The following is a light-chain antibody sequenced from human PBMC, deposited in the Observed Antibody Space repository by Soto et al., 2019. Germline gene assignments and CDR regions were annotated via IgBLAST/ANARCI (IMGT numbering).Light chain of an antibody. Sequence: EIVMTQSPATLSVSPGERATLSCRASQSVSINLAWYQQKPGQAPRLLIYGASTRATGIPARFSGSGSGTEFTLTISSMQSEDFAVYYCQHYNNGPPFTFGGGTKVEIK. V-gene: IGKV3-15*01. CDR1: QSVSIN. CDR2: GAS. J-gene: IGKJ4*02. CDR3: QHYNNGPPFT.